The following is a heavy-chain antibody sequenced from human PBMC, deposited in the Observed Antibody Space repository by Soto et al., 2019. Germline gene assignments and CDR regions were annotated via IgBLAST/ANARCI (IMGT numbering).Heavy chain of an antibody. Sequence: QVQLVQSGAEVKKPGSSVKVSCKASVGTFSSYAISWVRQAPGQGLEWMGGIIPIFGTANYAQKFQGRVTMTADESTSTAYMELNSLRSEDTAVYYCARARPCGAPFDYWGQGTLVTVSS. CDR2: IIPIFGTA. J-gene: IGHJ4*02. CDR3: ARARPCGAPFDY. CDR1: VGTFSSYA. D-gene: IGHD4-17*01. V-gene: IGHV1-69*12.